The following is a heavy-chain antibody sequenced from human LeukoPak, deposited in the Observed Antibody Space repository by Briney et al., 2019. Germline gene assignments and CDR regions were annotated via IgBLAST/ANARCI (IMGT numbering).Heavy chain of an antibody. CDR2: IYSGGST. D-gene: IGHD2-15*01. V-gene: IGHV3-53*01. Sequence: GGSLRLSCAASGFTVSSNYMSWVRQASGKGLEWVSVIYSGGSTYYADSVKGRFTISRDNSKNTLYLQMNSLRAEDTAVYYCTRLLPSSHHFFDSWSQGTLVTVSS. CDR3: TRLLPSSHHFFDS. CDR1: GFTVSSNY. J-gene: IGHJ4*02.